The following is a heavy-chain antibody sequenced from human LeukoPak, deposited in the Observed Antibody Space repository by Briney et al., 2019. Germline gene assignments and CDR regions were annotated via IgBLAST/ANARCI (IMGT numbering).Heavy chain of an antibody. CDR3: ARAGYSGYDSSLVMDV. V-gene: IGHV1-18*04. CDR1: GYTFTSYG. Sequence: ASVKVSCKASGYTFTSYGICWVRQAPGQGLEWMGLISAYNGNTNYAQKLQGRVTMTTDTSTSTAYMELRSLRSDDTAVYYCARAGYSGYDSSLVMDVWGKGTTVTVSS. D-gene: IGHD5-12*01. J-gene: IGHJ6*04. CDR2: ISAYNGNT.